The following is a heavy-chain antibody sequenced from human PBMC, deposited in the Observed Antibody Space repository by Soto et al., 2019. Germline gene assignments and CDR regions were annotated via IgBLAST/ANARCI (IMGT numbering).Heavy chain of an antibody. CDR2: VHSGGTTT. V-gene: IGHV3-74*01. D-gene: IGHD3-9*01. CDR3: ARGDRRGFDR. J-gene: IGHJ3*01. CDR1: GFTFDYYW. Sequence: EVQLVESGGGLVQPGESLRLSCAASGFTFDYYWMHWVRQAPGKGLVWVSRVHSGGTTTTYAGSVKGRFTISRDNARNTVSLQMISLRAEYTAIFCCARGDRRGFDRWGLGTMGSVSS.